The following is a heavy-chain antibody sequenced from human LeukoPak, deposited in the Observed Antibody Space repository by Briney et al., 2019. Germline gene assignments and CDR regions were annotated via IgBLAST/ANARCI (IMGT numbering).Heavy chain of an antibody. J-gene: IGHJ4*02. CDR2: ISSSGRTI. CDR3: ARGSSGYLPYFDY. Sequence: GGSLRLSCAASGSIFSDYYMSWIRQAPGKGLEWVSYISSSGRTIYYADSVKGRFTISRDNAKNSLYLQMNSLRAEDTAVYYCARGSSGYLPYFDYWGQGTLVTVSS. D-gene: IGHD3-22*01. CDR1: GSIFSDYY. V-gene: IGHV3-11*01.